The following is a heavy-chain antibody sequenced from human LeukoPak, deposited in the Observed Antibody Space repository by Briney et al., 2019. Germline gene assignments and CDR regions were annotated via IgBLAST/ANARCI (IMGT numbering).Heavy chain of an antibody. CDR1: GYTLTELS. J-gene: IGHJ5*02. D-gene: IGHD2-2*01. CDR2: INTNTGNP. CDR3: ARAIGVYCTSTSCLPKWFDP. Sequence: ASVKVSCKVSGYTLTELSMHWVRQAPGQGLEWMGWINTNTGNPTYAQGFTGRFVFSLDTSVSTAYLQISSLKAEDTAVYYCARAIGVYCTSTSCLPKWFDPWGQGTLVTVSS. V-gene: IGHV7-4-1*02.